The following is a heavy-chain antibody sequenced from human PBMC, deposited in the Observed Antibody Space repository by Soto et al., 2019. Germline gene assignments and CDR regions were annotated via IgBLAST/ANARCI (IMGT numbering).Heavy chain of an antibody. CDR3: ARGGSYYDIWTGPPGSFDY. CDR2: ISSSSSTI. Sequence: PGGSLRLSCAASGFTFSSYTMNWVRQAPGKGLEWVSYISSSSSTIYYADSVKGRFTISSDNAKNSLYLQMNSLRDEDTAVYYCARGGSYYDIWTGPPGSFDYWGQGTLVTVSS. J-gene: IGHJ4*02. V-gene: IGHV3-48*02. CDR1: GFTFSSYT. D-gene: IGHD3-9*01.